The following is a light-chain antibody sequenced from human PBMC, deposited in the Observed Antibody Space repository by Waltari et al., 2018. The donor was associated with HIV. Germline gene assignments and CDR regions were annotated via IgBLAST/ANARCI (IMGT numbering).Light chain of an antibody. CDR3: QQYYSPPPT. J-gene: IGKJ1*01. Sequence: DIVMTQSPDSLAVSLGERATINCKSSQSVLYNSNNKNYLAWYQQKPGQPPKLLIFSGSGSGTDFTLTISSLQPEDVAVYYCQQYYSPPPTFGQGTKVEIK. V-gene: IGKV4-1*01. CDR1: QSVLYNSNNKNY.